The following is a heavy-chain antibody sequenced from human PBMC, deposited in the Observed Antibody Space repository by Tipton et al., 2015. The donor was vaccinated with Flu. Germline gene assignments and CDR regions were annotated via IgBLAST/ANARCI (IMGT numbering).Heavy chain of an antibody. CDR3: GKDRRFGNSEWGLGLDV. J-gene: IGHJ6*02. D-gene: IGHD1-7*01. CDR1: GFTFNNYA. V-gene: IGHV3-30*02. CDR2: IRYDGNYK. Sequence: SLRLSCAASGFTFNNYAMHWVRQAPGKGLEWVAFIRYDGNYKYYADSVKGRFTIARDNSKNTLYLQMISLRAEDTAVYYCGKDRRFGNSEWGLGLDVWGHGTTVTVSS.